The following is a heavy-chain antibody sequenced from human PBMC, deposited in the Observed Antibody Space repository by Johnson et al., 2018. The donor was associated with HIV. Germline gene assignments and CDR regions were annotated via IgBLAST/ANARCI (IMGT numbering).Heavy chain of an antibody. Sequence: MQLVESGGGVVQPGRSLRLSCAASGFTFSGYGMHWVRQAPGKGLEWVSYITSSGTSIYYSDSVKGRFTISRDNAKNSLYLQMNSLRAEDTAVYYCARLGSSSWYGDDAFDIWGQGTMVTVSS. J-gene: IGHJ3*02. V-gene: IGHV3-48*04. CDR1: GFTFSGYG. CDR3: ARLGSSSWYGDDAFDI. D-gene: IGHD6-13*01. CDR2: ITSSGTSI.